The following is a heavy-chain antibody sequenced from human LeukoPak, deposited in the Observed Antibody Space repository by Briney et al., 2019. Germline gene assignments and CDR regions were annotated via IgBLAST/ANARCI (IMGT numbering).Heavy chain of an antibody. V-gene: IGHV4-34*01. D-gene: IGHD6-19*01. CDR2: INHSGST. Sequence: SETLSLTCAVYGGSYSGYYWSWIRQPPGKGLEWIGEINHSGSTNYNPSLKSRVTISVDTSKNQFSLKLSSVTAADTAVYYCARDSSGWYRNFDYWGQGTLVTVSS. CDR1: GGSYSGYY. CDR3: ARDSSGWYRNFDY. J-gene: IGHJ4*02.